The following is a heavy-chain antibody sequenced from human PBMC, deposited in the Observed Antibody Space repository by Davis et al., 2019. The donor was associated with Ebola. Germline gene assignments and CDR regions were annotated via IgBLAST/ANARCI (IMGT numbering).Heavy chain of an antibody. CDR2: ISSSGSYI. CDR3: ARDWDCSSTSCSRVHFDY. D-gene: IGHD2-2*01. J-gene: IGHJ4*02. Sequence: GESLKISCAASRFTFSSYSMNWVRQAPGKGLEWVSSISSSGSYIYYADSVKGRFTISRDNAKNSLYLQMNSLRAEDTAVYYCARDWDCSSTSCSRVHFDYWGQGTLVTVSS. CDR1: RFTFSSYS. V-gene: IGHV3-21*01.